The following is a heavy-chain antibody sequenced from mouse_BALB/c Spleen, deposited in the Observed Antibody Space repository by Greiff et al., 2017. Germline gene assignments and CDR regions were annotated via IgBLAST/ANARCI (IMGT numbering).Heavy chain of an antibody. J-gene: IGHJ4*01. CDR3: AKHGTTATGGAMDY. Sequence: VQLQQSGPGLVAPSQSLSITCTVSGFSLTDYGVSWIRQPPGKGLEWLGVIWGGGSTYYNSALKSRLSISKDNSKSQVFLKMNSLQTDDTAMYYCAKHGTTATGGAMDYWGQGTSVTVAS. CDR1: GFSLTDYG. V-gene: IGHV2-6-5*01. CDR2: IWGGGST. D-gene: IGHD1-2*01.